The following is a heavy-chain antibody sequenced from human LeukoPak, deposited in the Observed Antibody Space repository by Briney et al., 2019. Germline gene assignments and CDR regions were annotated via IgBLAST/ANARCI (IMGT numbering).Heavy chain of an antibody. Sequence: GASVTVSCKASGYTFTGYYMHWVRQAPGQGLEWMGWINPNSGGTNYAQKFQGRVTMTRDTSIYTAYMELSRLRSDDTAVYYCAIDTIFGVVTSAFDIWGQGTMVTVSS. CDR3: AIDTIFGVVTSAFDI. D-gene: IGHD3-3*01. J-gene: IGHJ3*02. CDR1: GYTFTGYY. V-gene: IGHV1-2*02. CDR2: INPNSGGT.